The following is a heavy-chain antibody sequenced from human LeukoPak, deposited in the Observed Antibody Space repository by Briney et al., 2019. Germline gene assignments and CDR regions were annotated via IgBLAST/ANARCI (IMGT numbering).Heavy chain of an antibody. CDR1: GGSINSYW. CDR2: IYTTGMT. Sequence: PSETLSLTCSVSGGSINSYWWSWIRQPAGKGLEFIGRIYTTGMTNYNPSLKSRLSMSVDTSKNKFPLELRSVTAADTAVYFCARAGYTISSYRFDYWGQGALVTVSS. D-gene: IGHD3-16*02. V-gene: IGHV4-4*07. J-gene: IGHJ4*02. CDR3: ARAGYTISSYRFDY.